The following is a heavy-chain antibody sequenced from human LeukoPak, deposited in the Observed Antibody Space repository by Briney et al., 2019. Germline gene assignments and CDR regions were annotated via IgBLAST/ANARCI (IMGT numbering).Heavy chain of an antibody. CDR2: IRYDGGEK. CDR3: AKNAAAGTPDY. CDR1: GFSFSSHG. D-gene: IGHD6-13*01. J-gene: IGHJ4*02. V-gene: IGHV3-30*02. Sequence: GGSLRLSCVASGFSFSSHGMHWVRRAPGKGLEWVAFIRYDGGEKYFADFVKGRFTISRDDSKSTLYLQMNSLRGDDTAVYYCAKNAAAGTPDYWGQGTLVTVSS.